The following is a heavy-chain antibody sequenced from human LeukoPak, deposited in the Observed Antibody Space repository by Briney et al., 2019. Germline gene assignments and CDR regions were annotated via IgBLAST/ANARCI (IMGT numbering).Heavy chain of an antibody. D-gene: IGHD1-26*01. CDR1: GFSFSSYA. V-gene: IGHV3-30-3*01. CDR2: ISYDGTSK. CDR3: ARDRHSGSFYGYFDY. Sequence: PGRSLRLSFAASGFSFSSYALHRVRQAPGKGLEGGAVISYDGTSKHYTDSVKGRFTISRDDSKNTLYLQMNSLRAEDTAVYYCARDRHSGSFYGYFDYWGQGTLVTVSS. J-gene: IGHJ4*02.